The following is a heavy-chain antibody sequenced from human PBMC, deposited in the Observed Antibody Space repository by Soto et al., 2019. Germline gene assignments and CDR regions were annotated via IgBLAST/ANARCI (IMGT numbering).Heavy chain of an antibody. Sequence: QVQLVESGGGVVQPGRSLRLSCAASGFTFSSYGMHWVRQDPGKGLEWVAVISYDGTNKYYADSVKGRFTISRDNSKNTLYLQRNSLRAEDTAVYYCAGGYGLTYFDYWGQGTLVTVSS. CDR3: AGGYGLTYFDY. CDR1: GFTFSSYG. J-gene: IGHJ4*02. CDR2: ISYDGTNK. V-gene: IGHV3-30*03. D-gene: IGHD1-1*01.